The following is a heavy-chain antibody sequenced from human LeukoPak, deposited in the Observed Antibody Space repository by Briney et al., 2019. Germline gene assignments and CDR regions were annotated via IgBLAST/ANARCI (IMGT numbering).Heavy chain of an antibody. CDR1: GYTFTSYY. Sequence: ASVKVSCKASGYTFTSYYMHWVRQAPGQGLEWMGIINPSGGSTSYAQKFQGRVTMTRDMFTSTVYMELSSLKASDTAMYYCARCPLYGDYGCAFDIWGQGTMVTVSS. V-gene: IGHV1-46*01. CDR2: INPSGGST. J-gene: IGHJ3*02. D-gene: IGHD4-17*01. CDR3: ARCPLYGDYGCAFDI.